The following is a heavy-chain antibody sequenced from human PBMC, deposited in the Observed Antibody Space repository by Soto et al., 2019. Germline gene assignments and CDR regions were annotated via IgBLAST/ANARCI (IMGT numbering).Heavy chain of an antibody. CDR3: ARAEQQNWFDP. D-gene: IGHD1-1*01. V-gene: IGHV4-34*01. J-gene: IGHJ5*02. Sequence: SETLSLTCAVYGGSFSGYYLSWIRQPPGKGLEWIGEINHSGSTNYNPSLKSRVTISVDTSKNQFSLKLSSVTAADTAVYYCARAEQQNWFDPWGQGTLVTVSS. CDR1: GGSFSGYY. CDR2: INHSGST.